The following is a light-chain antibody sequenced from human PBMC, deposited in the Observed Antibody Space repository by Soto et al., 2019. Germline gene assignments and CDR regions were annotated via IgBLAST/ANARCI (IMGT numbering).Light chain of an antibody. J-gene: IGKJ1*01. CDR1: QSISSY. Sequence: DIQMTQSPSSLSASVGDRVTITCRASQSISSYLNWYQQKPGKAPKLLIYAASSLQSGVPSRFSGSGSWTDFTLTISSLQPEDFATYYCHQSYSTWTFGQGTKVEIK. CDR2: AAS. CDR3: HQSYSTWT. V-gene: IGKV1-39*01.